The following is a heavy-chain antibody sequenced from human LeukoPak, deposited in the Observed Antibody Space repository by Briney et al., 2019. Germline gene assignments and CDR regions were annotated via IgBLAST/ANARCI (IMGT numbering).Heavy chain of an antibody. CDR1: RGSISTYC. D-gene: IGHD1-26*01. CDR2: IYSSGRT. J-gene: IGHJ4*02. V-gene: IGHV4-4*07. CDR3: AKLGNQWELRIDY. Sequence: SETLSLTCTVSRGSISTYCWSWIRQPAGKGLEWIGHIYSSGRTNYNPSLKSRVTMSVDTSKNQFSLRLSSVTAADTAVYYCAKLGNQWELRIDYWGQGALVTVSS.